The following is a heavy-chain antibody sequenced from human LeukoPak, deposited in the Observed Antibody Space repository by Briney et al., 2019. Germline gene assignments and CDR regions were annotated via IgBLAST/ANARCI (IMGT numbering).Heavy chain of an antibody. J-gene: IGHJ4*02. D-gene: IGHD6-19*01. CDR1: GGSISSYY. CDR2: IYYSGST. CDR3: ARHAIVYEYSSGYMEG. V-gene: IGHV4-59*08. Sequence: PSETLSLTCTVSGGSISSYYWSWIRQPPGKGLEWIGYIYYSGSTNYNPSLKSRVTISVDTSKNQFSLKLSSVTAADTAVYYCARHAIVYEYSSGYMEGWGQGTLVTVSS.